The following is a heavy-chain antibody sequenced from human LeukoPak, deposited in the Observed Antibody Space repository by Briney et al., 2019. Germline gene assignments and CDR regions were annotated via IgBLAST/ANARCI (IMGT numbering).Heavy chain of an antibody. D-gene: IGHD2-2*02. Sequence: SETLSLTCAVAGGSISSGGYYWSCIRQPPGKGLECIGYIYHSGSTYYNPSLKSRVTISVDRSKNQFSLKLSSVTAADTAVYYCARDRVVVVRAAIPRGDAFDISGQGTMVTVSS. CDR3: ARDRVVVVRAAIPRGDAFDI. V-gene: IGHV4-30-2*01. CDR1: GGSISSGGYY. J-gene: IGHJ3*02. CDR2: IYHSGST.